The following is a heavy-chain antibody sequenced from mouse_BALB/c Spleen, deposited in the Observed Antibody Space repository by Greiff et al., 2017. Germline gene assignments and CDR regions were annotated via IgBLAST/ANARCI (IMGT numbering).Heavy chain of an antibody. V-gene: IGHV1-54*01. Sequence: QVHVKQSGAELVRPGTSVKVSCKASGYAFTNYLIEWVKQRPGQGLEWIGVINPGSGGTNYNEKFKGKATLTADKSSSTAYMQLSSLTSDDSAVYFCARGTGTFDYWGQGTTLTVSS. J-gene: IGHJ2*01. D-gene: IGHD4-1*01. CDR2: INPGSGGT. CDR1: GYAFTNYL. CDR3: ARGTGTFDY.